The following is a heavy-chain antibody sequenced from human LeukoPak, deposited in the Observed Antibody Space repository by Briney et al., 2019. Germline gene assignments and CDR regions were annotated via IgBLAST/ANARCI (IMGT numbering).Heavy chain of an antibody. Sequence: GGSLRLSCAASGFTFSSYGMHWVRQAPGKGPEWVAVISYDGSNKYYADSVRGRFTISRDNAKNSLYLQMNSLRAEDTAVYYCARDDTGTSYTYYGMDVWGQGTTVTVSS. CDR3: ARDDTGTSYTYYGMDV. J-gene: IGHJ6*02. CDR1: GFTFSSYG. CDR2: ISYDGSNK. V-gene: IGHV3-30*03. D-gene: IGHD1/OR15-1a*01.